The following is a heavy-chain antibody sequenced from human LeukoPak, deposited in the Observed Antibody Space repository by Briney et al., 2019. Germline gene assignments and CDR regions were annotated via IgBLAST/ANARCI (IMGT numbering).Heavy chain of an antibody. D-gene: IGHD3-22*01. CDR3: ARRSSGYSY. Sequence: PSETLSLTCAVYGGSFSSYYWSWIRQPPGKGLEWIGEINHSGSTNYNPSLKSRVTISVDTSKNQFSLKLSSVTAADTAVYYCARRSSGYSYWGQGTLVTVSS. J-gene: IGHJ4*02. CDR1: GGSFSSYY. V-gene: IGHV4-34*01. CDR2: INHSGST.